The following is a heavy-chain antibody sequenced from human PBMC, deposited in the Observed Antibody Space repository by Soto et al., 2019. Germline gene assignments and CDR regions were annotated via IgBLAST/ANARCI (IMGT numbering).Heavy chain of an antibody. V-gene: IGHV1-18*01. CDR3: SRFIMVGGWFDPNYYHGMDV. CDR2: ISGYNGNT. J-gene: IGHJ6*02. Sequence: QVQLVQSGAEVKKPGASVTVSCKTSGYTFSNYGINWVRQAPGQGLEWMGWISGYNGNTNYAQTVQGRDTMPTDTSTGTVYMELRSLKSDDTAIYYCSRFIMVGGWFDPNYYHGMDVWGQGTTVTVSS. D-gene: IGHD6-19*01. CDR1: GYTFSNYG.